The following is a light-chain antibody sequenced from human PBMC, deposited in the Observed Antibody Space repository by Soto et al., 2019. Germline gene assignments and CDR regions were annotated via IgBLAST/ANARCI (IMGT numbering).Light chain of an antibody. V-gene: IGKV1-27*01. CDR1: QGISNY. J-gene: IGKJ1*01. CDR2: AAS. Sequence: DTQMTQSPSSLSASVGDRVTITCRASQGISNYLAWYQQKPGKVPKLLMYAASTLRSGVPSRFSGSGSGTDFTLIISSLQPEDVATYYCQKYNSAPWTCGQGTTVEIK. CDR3: QKYNSAPWT.